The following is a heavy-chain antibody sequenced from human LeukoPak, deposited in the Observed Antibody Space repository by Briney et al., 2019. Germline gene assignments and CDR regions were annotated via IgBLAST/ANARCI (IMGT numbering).Heavy chain of an antibody. CDR1: GDSISSGNYY. CDR3: ARYVVYGSGKYYFDY. Sequence: SETLSLTCTVSGDSISSGNYYWSWIRQPPGKALEWIASINYGGTTYYNPSLKSRVTISVDTSKNQFSLRLSSVTAADTPVYLCARYVVYGSGKYYFDYWGQGSLVTVSS. D-gene: IGHD3-10*01. CDR2: INYGGTT. V-gene: IGHV4-39*01. J-gene: IGHJ4*02.